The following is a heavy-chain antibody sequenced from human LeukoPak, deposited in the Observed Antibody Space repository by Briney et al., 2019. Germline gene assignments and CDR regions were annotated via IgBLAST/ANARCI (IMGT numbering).Heavy chain of an antibody. CDR2: ISWNSGSI. J-gene: IGHJ4*02. CDR1: GFTFDDYA. Sequence: PGRSLRLSCAASGFTFDDYAMHWVRQAPGKGLEWVSGISWNSGSIGYADSVKGRFTISRDNAKNSLYLQMNSLRAEDTALYYCAKGGVRTIALLGYYWGQGTLVTVSS. V-gene: IGHV3-9*01. CDR3: AKGGVRTIALLGYY. D-gene: IGHD1-7*01.